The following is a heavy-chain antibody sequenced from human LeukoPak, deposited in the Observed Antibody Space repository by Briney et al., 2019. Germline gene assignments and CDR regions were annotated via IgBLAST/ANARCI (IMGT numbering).Heavy chain of an antibody. CDR2: ISGSGINT. J-gene: IGHJ4*02. V-gene: IGHV3-23*01. D-gene: IGHD5-18*01. Sequence: PGGSLRLSCAASGFTFSNYAMNWVRQAPGKGLEWVSSISGSGINTYYAASVKGRFTISRDNSKNTLYLQMNSLRAEDTAVYYCAKDEAMIKIYYFDYWGQGTLVTVSS. CDR3: AKDEAMIKIYYFDY. CDR1: GFTFSNYA.